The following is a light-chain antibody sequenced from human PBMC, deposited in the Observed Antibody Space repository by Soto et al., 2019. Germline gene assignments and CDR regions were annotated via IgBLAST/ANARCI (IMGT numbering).Light chain of an antibody. CDR3: SSYGASYNHV. CDR1: STDVGGYNY. V-gene: IGLV2-8*01. J-gene: IGLJ1*01. CDR2: EVS. Sequence: QSALTQPPSAAGSPGQSVTISCTGTSTDVGGYNYVSWYQQYPGKAPKLMIYEVSKRPSGVPDRFSGSKSGNTASLTVSGLQAEDEADYYCSSYGASYNHVFGTGTKLTVL.